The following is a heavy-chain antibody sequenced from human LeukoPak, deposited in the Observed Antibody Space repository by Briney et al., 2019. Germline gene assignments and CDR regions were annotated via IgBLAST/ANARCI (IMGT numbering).Heavy chain of an antibody. CDR3: ARYSSSWYWANWFDP. V-gene: IGHV1-8*02. J-gene: IGHJ5*02. Sequence: ASVKVSCKASGYTFTGYYMHWVRQATGQGLEWMGWMNPNSGNTGYAQKFQGRVTMTRNTSISTAYMELSSLRSEDTAVYYCARYSSSWYWANWFDPWGQGTLVTVSS. CDR1: GYTFTGYY. D-gene: IGHD6-13*01. CDR2: MNPNSGNT.